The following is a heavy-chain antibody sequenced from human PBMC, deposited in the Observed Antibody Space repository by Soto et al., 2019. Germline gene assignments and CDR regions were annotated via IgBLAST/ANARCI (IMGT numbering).Heavy chain of an antibody. V-gene: IGHV1-69*01. CDR1: GGTFSSYA. CDR3: ARGELHYYDSSGYYLS. J-gene: IGHJ4*02. D-gene: IGHD3-22*01. Sequence: QVQLVQSGAEVKKPGSSVKVSCKASGGTFSSYAISWVRQAPGQGLEWMGGIIPIFGTANYAQKFQGRVTITADESTSTADMEVSSLRCEDTAVYYWARGELHYYDSSGYYLSWGQGTLVTVSS. CDR2: IIPIFGTA.